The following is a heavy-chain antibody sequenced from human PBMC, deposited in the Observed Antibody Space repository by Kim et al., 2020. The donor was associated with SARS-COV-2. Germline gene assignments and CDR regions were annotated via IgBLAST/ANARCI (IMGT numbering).Heavy chain of an antibody. CDR2: ISSSSSTI. D-gene: IGHD3-9*01. CDR1: GFTFSSYS. CDR3: ASPSTGYPPDYYYGMDV. V-gene: IGHV3-48*04. Sequence: GGSLRLSCAASGFTFSSYSMNWVRQAPGKGLEWVSYISSSSSTIYYADSVKGRFTISRDNAKNSLYLQMNSLRAEDTAVYYCASPSTGYPPDYYYGMDVWGQGTTVTVSS. J-gene: IGHJ6*02.